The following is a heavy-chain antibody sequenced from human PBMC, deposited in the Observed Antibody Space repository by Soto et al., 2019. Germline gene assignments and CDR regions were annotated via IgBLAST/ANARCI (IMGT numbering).Heavy chain of an antibody. CDR2: INHSGTT. J-gene: IGHJ6*03. D-gene: IGHD3-9*01. Sequence: QVHLEQWGAGLLNPSETLSLTCAVYGGSLSGYYWSWVRQSPGKGLQWIGEINHSGTTNYNPSLKTRVTISADTSKHQFSLGLSSVTAADSAVYYCASYHYLDLWTGSRHYMDVWGRGTTVTVSS. CDR3: ASYHYLDLWTGSRHYMDV. V-gene: IGHV4-34*01. CDR1: GGSLSGYY.